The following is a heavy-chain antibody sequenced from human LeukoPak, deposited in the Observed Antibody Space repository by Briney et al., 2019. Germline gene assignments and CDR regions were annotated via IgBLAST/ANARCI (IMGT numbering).Heavy chain of an antibody. D-gene: IGHD3-16*01. CDR3: ARDSLGGVIYFDY. V-gene: IGHV3-30-3*01. CDR2: ISYDGSNK. J-gene: IGHJ4*02. CDR1: GFTFSSYA. Sequence: GGSLRLSSAASGFTFSSYAMHWVRQAPGKGLEWVAVISYDGSNKYYADSVKGRFTISRDNSKNTLYLQMNSLRAEDTAVYYCARDSLGGVIYFDYWGQGTLVTVSS.